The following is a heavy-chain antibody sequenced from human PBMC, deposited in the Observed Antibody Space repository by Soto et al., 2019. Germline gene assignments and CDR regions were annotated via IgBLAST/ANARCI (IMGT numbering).Heavy chain of an antibody. D-gene: IGHD3-10*01. J-gene: IGHJ3*02. V-gene: IGHV4-31*03. Sequence: QVQLQESGPGLMKPSQTLSLTCTVSGGSISSGGYYWSWIRQHPGKGLEWIGYIYYSGSTYYNPSLKSRVTISVDTSKNQFSLKLSSVTAADTAVYYCARDQLLLWFGDLGAFDIWGQGTMVTVSS. CDR2: IYYSGST. CDR1: GGSISSGGYY. CDR3: ARDQLLLWFGDLGAFDI.